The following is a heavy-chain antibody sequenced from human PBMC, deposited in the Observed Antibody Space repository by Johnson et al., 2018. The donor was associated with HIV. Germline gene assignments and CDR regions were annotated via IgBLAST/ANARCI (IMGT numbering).Heavy chain of an antibody. CDR2: ISSSGNTI. Sequence: VQLVESGGGVVQPGRSLRLSCAASGFTFSSYTMHWVRQAPGKGPEWVSYISSSGNTIYYADSMKGRFTISRDNAKNSLYLQLNSLRAEDTAVFYCARDKGWGTFDIWGQGTMVTVSS. CDR3: ARDKGWGTFDI. CDR1: GFTFSSYT. J-gene: IGHJ3*02. V-gene: IGHV3-48*04. D-gene: IGHD3-16*01.